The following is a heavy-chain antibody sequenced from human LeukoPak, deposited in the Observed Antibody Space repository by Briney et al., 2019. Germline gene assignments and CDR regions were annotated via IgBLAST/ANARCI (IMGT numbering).Heavy chain of an antibody. Sequence: GGSLRLSCAASGFTFTRNWMTWVRQAPGKGLEWVANIKHDGSERDYVDSVKGRFTISRDNAKNSVYLQMNSLRAEDTAVYYCARGHSSGWYDQYYFDHWGQGTPVTVSS. CDR3: ARGHSSGWYDQYYFDH. CDR1: GFTFTRNW. CDR2: IKHDGSER. J-gene: IGHJ4*02. V-gene: IGHV3-7*01. D-gene: IGHD6-19*01.